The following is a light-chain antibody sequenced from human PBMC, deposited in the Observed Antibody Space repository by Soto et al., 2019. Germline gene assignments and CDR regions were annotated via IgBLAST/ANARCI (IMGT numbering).Light chain of an antibody. CDR1: SSNIGGNS. Sequence: QSVLTQPPSVSAAPGQKVTISCSGSSSNIGGNSVSWYQHLPGTAPKLLIYVDDERPSGVPDRFSGSKSGTSASLAISGLQSEDEADFYCAAWDDSLNGFVFGTGTKVTVL. J-gene: IGLJ1*01. CDR2: VDD. CDR3: AAWDDSLNGFV. V-gene: IGLV1-44*01.